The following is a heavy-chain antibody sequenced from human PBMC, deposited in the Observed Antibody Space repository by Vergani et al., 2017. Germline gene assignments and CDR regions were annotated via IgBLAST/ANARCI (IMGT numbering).Heavy chain of an antibody. J-gene: IGHJ3*02. D-gene: IGHD3-10*01. CDR3: TTQLWFGELLTGDI. V-gene: IGHV3-15*01. CDR1: GFTFSSYG. Sequence: VQLVESGGGVVQPGRSLRLSCAASGFTFSSYGMHWVRQAPGKGLEWVGRIKSKTDGGTTDYAAPVKGRFTISRDDSKNTLYLQMNSLKTEDTAVYYCTTQLWFGELLTGDIWGQGTMVTVSS. CDR2: IKSKTDGGTT.